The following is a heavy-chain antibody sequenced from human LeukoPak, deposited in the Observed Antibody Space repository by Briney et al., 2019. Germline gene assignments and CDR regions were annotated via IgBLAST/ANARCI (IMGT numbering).Heavy chain of an antibody. CDR3: ARDPPLTDTIPTFDY. CDR1: GFTFSSYA. Sequence: GRSLRLSCAASGFTFSSYAMHWVRQAPGKGLEWVSYISSSSSTIYYADSVKGRFTISRDNAKNSLYLQMNSLRAEDTAVYYCARDPPLTDTIPTFDYWGQGTLVTVSS. CDR2: ISSSSSTI. D-gene: IGHD2-21*02. V-gene: IGHV3-48*04. J-gene: IGHJ4*02.